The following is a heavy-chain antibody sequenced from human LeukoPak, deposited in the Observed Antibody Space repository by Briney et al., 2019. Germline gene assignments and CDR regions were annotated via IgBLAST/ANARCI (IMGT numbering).Heavy chain of an antibody. V-gene: IGHV3-23*01. J-gene: IGHJ4*02. CDR1: GFTFSSYA. D-gene: IGHD5-24*01. Sequence: GGSLRLSCAASGFTFSSYAMSWVRQAPGKGLEWVSAISGSGGSTYYADSVKGRFTISRDNSKNTLYLQMNSLRAEDTALYYCAKDKRGGYNFYYFDYWGQGTLVTVSS. CDR2: ISGSGGST. CDR3: AKDKRGGYNFYYFDY.